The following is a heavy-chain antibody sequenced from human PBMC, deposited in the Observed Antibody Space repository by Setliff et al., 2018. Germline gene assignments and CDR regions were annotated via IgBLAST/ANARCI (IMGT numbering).Heavy chain of an antibody. Sequence: SETLSLTCAAYGGTFSDYHWTWIRQSPEKGLEWIGEINHRGSTNYNPSLKSRVTISIDTSRDQFSLKLISMIAADTAVYYCARGRNIAARLLDSWGQGTRVTSPQ. V-gene: IGHV4-34*01. D-gene: IGHD6-6*01. CDR3: ARGRNIAARLLDS. CDR2: INHRGST. CDR1: GGTFSDYH. J-gene: IGHJ4*02.